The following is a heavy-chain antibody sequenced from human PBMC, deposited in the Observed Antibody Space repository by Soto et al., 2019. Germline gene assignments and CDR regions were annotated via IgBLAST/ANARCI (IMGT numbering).Heavy chain of an antibody. V-gene: IGHV3-9*01. Sequence: GGSLRFSCTSSGFPFDDYAMTVVRQAPGNGLEVVSVIIWNSGSIGYAASVKGRFTISRDKAKNSRYLQMNSLRAEDTALYYCAKALFHYYNRRGDYDCWGNGP. CDR2: IIWNSGSI. CDR1: GFPFDDYA. D-gene: IGHD3-22*01. J-gene: IGHJ4*01. CDR3: AKALFHYYNRRGDYDC.